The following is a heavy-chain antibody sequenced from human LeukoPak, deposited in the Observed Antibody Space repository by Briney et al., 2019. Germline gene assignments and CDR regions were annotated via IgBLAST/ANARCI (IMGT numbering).Heavy chain of an antibody. CDR2: ISSSSSYI. CDR1: GFTFSSYS. CDR3: ARERGVRYQLLSTRQSAFDI. V-gene: IGHV3-21*01. Sequence: PGGSLRLSCAASGFTFSSYSMNWVRQAPGKGLEWVSSISSSSSYIYYAGSVKGRFTISRDNAKNSLYLQMNSLRAEDTAVYYCARERGVRYQLLSTRQSAFDIWGQGTMVTVSS. J-gene: IGHJ3*02. D-gene: IGHD2-2*01.